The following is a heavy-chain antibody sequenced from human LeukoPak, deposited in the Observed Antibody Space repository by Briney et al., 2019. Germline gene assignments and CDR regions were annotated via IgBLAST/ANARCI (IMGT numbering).Heavy chain of an antibody. CDR3: ARVGPVGYDAFDI. J-gene: IGHJ3*02. Sequence: SETLSLTCTVSGYSISSGYYWGWIRQPPGKGLEWIGSIYHSGSTYYNPSLKSRVTISVDTSKNQFSLKLSSVTAADTAVYYCARVGPVGYDAFDIWGQGTMVTVSS. CDR2: IYHSGST. CDR1: GYSISSGYY. V-gene: IGHV4-38-2*02. D-gene: IGHD2-15*01.